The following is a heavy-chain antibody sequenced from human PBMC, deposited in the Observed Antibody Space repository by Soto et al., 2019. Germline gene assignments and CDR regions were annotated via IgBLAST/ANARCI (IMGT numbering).Heavy chain of an antibody. CDR3: ARDLVVVVAAILRSGAFDI. V-gene: IGHV3-30-3*01. J-gene: IGHJ3*02. CDR1: GFTFISYA. CDR2: ISYDGSNK. D-gene: IGHD2-15*01. Sequence: GSLRLSCAASGFTFISYAMHWVRQAPCKGLEWVAVISYDGSNKYYADSVKGRFTISRDNSKNTLYLQMNSLRAEDTAVYYCARDLVVVVAAILRSGAFDIWGQGTMVTVSS.